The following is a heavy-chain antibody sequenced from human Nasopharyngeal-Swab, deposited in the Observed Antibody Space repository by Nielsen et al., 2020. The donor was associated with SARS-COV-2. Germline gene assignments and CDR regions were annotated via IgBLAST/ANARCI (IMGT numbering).Heavy chain of an antibody. D-gene: IGHD2-2*01. J-gene: IGHJ6*04. CDR1: GFTFSSYG. V-gene: IGHV3-30*18. Sequence: GGSLRLSCAASGFTFSSYGMHWVRQAPGKGLEWVAVISYDGSNKYYADSVKGRFTISRDNSKNTLYLQMNSLRAEDTAVYYCAKSIVVVPAAIGAGVPDVWGKGTTVTVPS. CDR3: AKSIVVVPAAIGAGVPDV. CDR2: ISYDGSNK.